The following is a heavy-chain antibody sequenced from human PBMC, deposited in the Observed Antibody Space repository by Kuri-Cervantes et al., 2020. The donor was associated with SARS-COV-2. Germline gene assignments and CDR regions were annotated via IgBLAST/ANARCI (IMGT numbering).Heavy chain of an antibody. J-gene: IGHJ3*02. CDR3: ARAQMIVVTPDAFDI. CDR2: ISAYNGNT. V-gene: IGHV1-18*01. D-gene: IGHD3-22*01. CDR1: GYTFTSYG. Sequence: ASVKVSCKASGYTFTSYGISWVRQAPGQGLEWMGWISAYNGNTNYAQKFQGRVTITADKSTSTAYMELSSLRSDDTAVYYCARAQMIVVTPDAFDIWGQGTLVTVSS.